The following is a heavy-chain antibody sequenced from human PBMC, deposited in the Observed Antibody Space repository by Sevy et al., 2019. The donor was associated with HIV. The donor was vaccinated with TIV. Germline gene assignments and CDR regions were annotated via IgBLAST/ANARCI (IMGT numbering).Heavy chain of an antibody. CDR2: IYYTGST. D-gene: IGHD1-26*01. CDR3: ARPYSNYYDATDV. Sequence: SETLSLTCTVSGDAISGYYWSWIRQPPGKGLEWIGYIYYTGSTNYNPSLKSRVTISEDTSKNQFSLKLTSVTAADTAVYYCARPYSNYYDATDVWGQGTTVTVSS. CDR1: GDAISGYY. J-gene: IGHJ6*02. V-gene: IGHV4-59*01.